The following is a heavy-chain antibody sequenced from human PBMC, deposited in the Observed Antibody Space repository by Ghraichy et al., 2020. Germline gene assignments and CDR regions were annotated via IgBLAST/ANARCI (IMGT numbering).Heavy chain of an antibody. Sequence: SQTLSLTCTVSGGSISSSSYYWGWIRQPPGKGLEWIGSIYYSGSTYYNPSLKSRVTISVDTSKNQFSLKLSSVTAADTAVYYCARSEFGWELLYYYYYGMDVWGQGTTVTVSS. D-gene: IGHD1-26*01. V-gene: IGHV4-39*01. CDR1: GGSISSSSYY. CDR3: ARSEFGWELLYYYYYGMDV. CDR2: IYYSGST. J-gene: IGHJ6*02.